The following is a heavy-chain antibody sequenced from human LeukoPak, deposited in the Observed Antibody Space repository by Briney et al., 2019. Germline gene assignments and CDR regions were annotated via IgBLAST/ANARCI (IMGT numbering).Heavy chain of an antibody. CDR1: GFTFSRYW. CDR3: ARNREYSSSWYPYDY. D-gene: IGHD6-13*01. J-gene: IGHJ4*02. Sequence: PGGSLRLSCAASGFTFSRYWMSWVRQAPGKGLEWVANIKQDGSEKYYVDSVKGRFTISRDNAKNSLYLQMNSLRAEDTAVYYCARNREYSSSWYPYDYWGQGTLVTVSS. CDR2: IKQDGSEK. V-gene: IGHV3-7*05.